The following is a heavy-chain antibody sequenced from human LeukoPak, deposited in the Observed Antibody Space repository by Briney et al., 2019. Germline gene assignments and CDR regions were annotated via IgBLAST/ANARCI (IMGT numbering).Heavy chain of an antibody. V-gene: IGHV4-34*01. Sequence: SETLSLTCAVYGGSFSGYYWSWIRQPPGKGLEWIGEINHSGSTNYNPSLKSRVTISVDTSKNQFSLKLSSVTAADTAVYYCARGRDHGGNLDYWGQGTLVTVSS. CDR1: GGSFSGYY. CDR3: ARGRDHGGNLDY. CDR2: INHSGST. J-gene: IGHJ4*02. D-gene: IGHD4-23*01.